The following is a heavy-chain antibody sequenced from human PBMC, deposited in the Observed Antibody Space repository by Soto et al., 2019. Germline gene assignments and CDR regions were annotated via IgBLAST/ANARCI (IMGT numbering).Heavy chain of an antibody. V-gene: IGHV1-24*01. CDR1: GYTLTELS. D-gene: IGHD1-7*01. Sequence: ASVKVSCKVSGYTLTELSMHWVRQPPGKGLEWMGGFDPEDGETIYAQKFQGRVTMTEDTSTDTAYMELSSLRSEDTAVYYCATDVNWNYIGPQYAFEIWGQGTMVTVSS. CDR3: ATDVNWNYIGPQYAFEI. CDR2: FDPEDGET. J-gene: IGHJ3*02.